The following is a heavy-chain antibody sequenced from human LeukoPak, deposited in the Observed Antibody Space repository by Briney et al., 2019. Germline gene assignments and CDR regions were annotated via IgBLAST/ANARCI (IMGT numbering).Heavy chain of an antibody. CDR2: ISYDGSNK. J-gene: IGHJ6*02. V-gene: IGHV3-30*18. Sequence: GGSLRLSCAASGFTFSSYGMHWVRQAPGKGLEWVAVISYDGSNKYYADSVKGRFTISRDNSKNTLYLQMNSLRAEDTAVYYCAKAPEVEYGMDVWGQGTTVAVSS. CDR1: GFTFSSYG. D-gene: IGHD1-14*01. CDR3: AKAPEVEYGMDV.